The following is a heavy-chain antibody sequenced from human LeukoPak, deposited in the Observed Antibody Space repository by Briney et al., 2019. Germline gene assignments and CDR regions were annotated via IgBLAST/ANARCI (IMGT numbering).Heavy chain of an antibody. CDR3: ASGTTSRD. Sequence: PGGSLRLSCAASGFTFSDYWMHWVRQAPGKGLVWVSRINGDGTSTRYADSVKGRFTISRDNAKNTLYLQMNSLSAEDTAVYYCASGTTSRDWGQGTLVTVSS. CDR2: INGDGTST. V-gene: IGHV3-74*01. D-gene: IGHD2/OR15-2a*01. CDR1: GFTFSDYW. J-gene: IGHJ4*02.